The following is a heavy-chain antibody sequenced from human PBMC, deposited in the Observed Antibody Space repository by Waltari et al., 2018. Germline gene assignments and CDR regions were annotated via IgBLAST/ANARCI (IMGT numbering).Heavy chain of an antibody. D-gene: IGHD6-19*01. J-gene: IGHJ4*02. Sequence: QVQLVESGGGVVQPGGSLRLSCAASGFPFSSYGMHWVRQAPGKGLEWVAFIRYDGSNKYYADSVKGRFTISRDNSKNTLYLQTNSLRVEDTAVYYCAKGGRWLANAFDYWGQGTLVTVSS. V-gene: IGHV3-30*02. CDR1: GFPFSSYG. CDR3: AKGGRWLANAFDY. CDR2: IRYDGSNK.